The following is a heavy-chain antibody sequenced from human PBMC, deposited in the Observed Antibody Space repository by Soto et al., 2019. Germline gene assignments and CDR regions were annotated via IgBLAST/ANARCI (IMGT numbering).Heavy chain of an antibody. J-gene: IGHJ6*02. CDR1: GFTVSSNY. CDR3: ASSGYSTSYYYYYYGMDV. V-gene: IGHV3-53*01. CDR2: IYSGGST. D-gene: IGHD3-22*01. Sequence: GGSLRLSCAASGFTVSSNYMSWVRQAPGKGLEWVSVIYSGGSTYYADSVKGRFTISRDNSKNTLYLQMNSLRAEDTAVYYCASSGYSTSYYYYYYGMDVWGQGTTVTVS.